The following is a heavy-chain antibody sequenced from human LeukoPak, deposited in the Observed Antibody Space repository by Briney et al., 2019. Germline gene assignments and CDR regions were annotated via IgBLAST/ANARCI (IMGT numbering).Heavy chain of an antibody. CDR2: IWYDGSNK. J-gene: IGHJ4*02. D-gene: IGHD2/OR15-2a*01. CDR1: GFTFSNYG. CDR3: AREGPRGNSQFDY. V-gene: IGHV3-33*01. Sequence: GRSLRLSCAASGFTFSNYGMHWDRQAPGKGLEWVALIWYDGSNKYYADSVKGRLTISRDNSKNTLYLQMNSLRAEDTAVYYCAREGPRGNSQFDYWGQGTLVTVSS.